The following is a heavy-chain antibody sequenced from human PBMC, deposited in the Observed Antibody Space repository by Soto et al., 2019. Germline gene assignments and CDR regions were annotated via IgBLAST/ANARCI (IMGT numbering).Heavy chain of an antibody. CDR1: GGSISGGTYY. V-gene: IGHV4-31*03. Sequence: QVQLQESGPGLVKPLQTLSLTCTVSGGSISGGTYYWSWIRQPPGQGLEWIWYIYFSGSTYYNPSLKSRVIISVDTSKNQFSLRLSSVTAADTAVYYCARGDWPTQMDVWGQGTTVTVSS. D-gene: IGHD2-21*01. J-gene: IGHJ6*02. CDR3: ARGDWPTQMDV. CDR2: IYFSGST.